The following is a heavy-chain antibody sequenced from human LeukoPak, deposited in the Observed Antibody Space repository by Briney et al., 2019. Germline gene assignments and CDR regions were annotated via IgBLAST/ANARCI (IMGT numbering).Heavy chain of an antibody. CDR3: ARVRSPPIVVVPAASIDY. V-gene: IGHV1-18*01. Sequence: VASVKVSCKASGYTFTSYGISWVRQAPGEGLEWMGWISAYNGNTNYAQKLQGRVTMTTDTPTSTAYMDMRSLRSNDTAVYYCARVRSPPIVVVPAASIDYWGQGTLVTVSS. CDR1: GYTFTSYG. CDR2: ISAYNGNT. J-gene: IGHJ4*02. D-gene: IGHD2-2*01.